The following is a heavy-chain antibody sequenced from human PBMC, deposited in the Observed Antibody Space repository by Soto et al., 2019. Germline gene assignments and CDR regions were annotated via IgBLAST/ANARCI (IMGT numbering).Heavy chain of an antibody. V-gene: IGHV3-30*18. Sequence: TGGSLRLSCAASGFSFSSYGMHWVRQAPGKGLEWVAMISYDGTDEYYADSVKGRFTISRDNSKNAVYLQMNSLRAEDTAVYYREKQESDWNALFHSWGKGTLVTVSS. CDR1: GFSFSSYG. D-gene: IGHD1-1*01. CDR3: EKQESDWNALFHS. J-gene: IGHJ4*02. CDR2: ISYDGTDE.